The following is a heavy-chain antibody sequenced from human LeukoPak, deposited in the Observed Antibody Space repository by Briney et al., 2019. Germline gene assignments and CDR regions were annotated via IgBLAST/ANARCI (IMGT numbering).Heavy chain of an antibody. CDR3: ARAAAVAGTESFFDY. CDR1: GFTFSSYG. D-gene: IGHD6-19*01. J-gene: IGHJ4*02. CDR2: IWYDGSNK. Sequence: GGSLRLSCAASGFTFSSYGMHWVRQAPGKGLEWVAVIWYDGSNKYYADSAKGRFTISRDNSKNTLYLQMNSLRAEDTAVYYCARAAAVAGTESFFDYWGQGTLVTVSS. V-gene: IGHV3-33*01.